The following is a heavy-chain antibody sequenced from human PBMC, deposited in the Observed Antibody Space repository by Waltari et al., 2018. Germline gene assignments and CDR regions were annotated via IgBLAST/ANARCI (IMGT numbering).Heavy chain of an antibody. CDR2: MYYSGTT. CDR3: ARHWKRNGYRFDP. J-gene: IGHJ5*02. CDR1: GGSINRSSYY. V-gene: IGHV4-39*01. Sequence: QLLLQESGPGLVTPSETLSLTCTVSGGSINRSSYYWGWVRQSPGKGPEWLGSMYYSGTTYYNPTLESRLTRSGDTSKNQFSLRLSSVTAADTAVYYCARHWKRNGYRFDPWGQGTRVTVSS. D-gene: IGHD5-12*01.